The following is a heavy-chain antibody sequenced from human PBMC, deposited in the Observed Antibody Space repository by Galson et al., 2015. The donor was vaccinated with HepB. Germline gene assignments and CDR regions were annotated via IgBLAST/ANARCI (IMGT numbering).Heavy chain of an antibody. J-gene: IGHJ6*02. CDR3: TTENGDYGSGSYPLYGMDV. Sequence: SPSPPRAAPGFTLRHACISCVRHAPATALEWVGRSKSKTDGGTTDYAAPVKGRFTISRDDSKNTLYLQMNSLKTEDTAVYYCTTENGDYGSGSYPLYGMDVWGQGTTVTVSS. D-gene: IGHD3-10*01. V-gene: IGHV3-15*01. CDR1: GFTLRHAC. CDR2: SKSKTDGGTT.